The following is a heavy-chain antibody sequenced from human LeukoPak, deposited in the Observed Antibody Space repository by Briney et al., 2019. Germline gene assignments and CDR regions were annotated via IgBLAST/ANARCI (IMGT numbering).Heavy chain of an antibody. Sequence: GGSLRLSCAASGFTFSSYSMNCVRQAPGKGLEWVSSISSSSRYIYYADSVKGRFTISRDNAKNSLYLQMNSLRAEDTAVYYCARDKGSYLPDYWGQGTLVTVSS. CDR2: ISSSSRYI. CDR1: GFTFSSYS. V-gene: IGHV3-21*01. CDR3: ARDKGSYLPDY. J-gene: IGHJ4*02. D-gene: IGHD1-26*01.